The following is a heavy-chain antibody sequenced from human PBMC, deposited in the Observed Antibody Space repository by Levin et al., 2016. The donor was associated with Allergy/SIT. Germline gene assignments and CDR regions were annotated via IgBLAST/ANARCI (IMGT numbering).Heavy chain of an antibody. CDR3: AQQGMMRYGITGTIAYGMDV. CDR2: IIPIFGTA. CDR1: GGTFSSYA. D-gene: IGHD1-7*01. Sequence: SVKVSCKASGGTFSSYAISWVRQAPGQGLEWMGGIIPIFGTANYAQKFQGRVTITADKSTSTAYMELSSLRSEDTAVYYCAQQGMMRYGITGTIAYGMDVWGQGTTVTVSS. V-gene: IGHV1-69*06. J-gene: IGHJ6*02.